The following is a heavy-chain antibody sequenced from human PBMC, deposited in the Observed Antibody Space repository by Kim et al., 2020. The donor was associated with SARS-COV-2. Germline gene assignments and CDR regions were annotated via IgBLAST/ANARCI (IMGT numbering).Heavy chain of an antibody. Sequence: ASVKVSCKASGYTFTSYGISWVRQAPGQGLEWMGWISAYNGNTNYAQKLQGRVTMTTDTSTSTAYMELRSLRSDDTAVYYCARGIFPCSSTSCYTTVYYYYGMDVWGQGTTVTVSS. J-gene: IGHJ6*02. CDR1: GYTFTSYG. CDR2: ISAYNGNT. V-gene: IGHV1-18*04. CDR3: ARGIFPCSSTSCYTTVYYYYGMDV. D-gene: IGHD2-2*02.